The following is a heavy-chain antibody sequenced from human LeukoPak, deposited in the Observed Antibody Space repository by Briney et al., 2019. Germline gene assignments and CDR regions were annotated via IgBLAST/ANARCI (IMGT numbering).Heavy chain of an antibody. D-gene: IGHD1-7*01. CDR2: IYHSGST. V-gene: IGHV4-38-2*01. CDR1: GYSISSGYY. Sequence: SETLSLTCAVSGYSISSGYYWGWIRQPPGKGLEWIGSIYHSGSTYYNPSLKSRVTISVDTSKNQFSLKLSSVTAADTAVYYCASRYNWNYIGYYFDYGGQGTLVTVSS. J-gene: IGHJ4*02. CDR3: ASRYNWNYIGYYFDY.